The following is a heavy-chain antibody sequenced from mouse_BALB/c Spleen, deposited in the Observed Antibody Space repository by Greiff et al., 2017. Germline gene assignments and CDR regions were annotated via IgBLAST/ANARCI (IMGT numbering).Heavy chain of an antibody. D-gene: IGHD1-2*01. CDR1: GFSLTSYG. V-gene: IGHV2-2*02. CDR2: IWSGGST. J-gene: IGHJ2*01. Sequence: QVQLKESGPGLVQPSQSLSITCTVSGFSLTSYGVHWVRQSPGKGLEWLGVIWSGGSTDYNAAFISRLSISKDNSKSQVFFKMSSLQANDTAIYYCARGDYGYEDFDYWGQGTTLTVSA. CDR3: ARGDYGYEDFDY.